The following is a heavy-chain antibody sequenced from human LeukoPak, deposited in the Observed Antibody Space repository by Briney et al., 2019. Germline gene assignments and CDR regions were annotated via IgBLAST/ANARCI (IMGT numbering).Heavy chain of an antibody. CDR3: ARDGVFRSSAPDY. Sequence: GGSPRLSCAASRFTFSTYWMSWVRQAPGKGLEWVANIKQDGSEKYYVDSVKGRFTISRDNAKNSLYLQMNSLRAEDTAVYYCARDGVFRSSAPDYWGQGTLVTVSS. CDR2: IKQDGSEK. V-gene: IGHV3-7*01. CDR1: RFTFSTYW. J-gene: IGHJ4*02. D-gene: IGHD6-6*01.